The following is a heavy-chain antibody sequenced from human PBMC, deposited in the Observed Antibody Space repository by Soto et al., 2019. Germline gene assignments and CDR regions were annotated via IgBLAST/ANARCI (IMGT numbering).Heavy chain of an antibody. Sequence: QITLKESGPTLVTPRQTLTLTCTFSGFSLDTRGVGVGWVRQPPGKALEWLALIYGNDEQRLNPSLQSRLTSAKDTPKSQVVLTMTNMEPVDTATYFCAHRLSAAGLLDHWGQGTLVSVSS. V-gene: IGHV2-5*01. CDR1: GFSLDTRGVG. J-gene: IGHJ5*02. CDR3: AHRLSAAGLLDH. CDR2: IYGNDEQ. D-gene: IGHD6-13*01.